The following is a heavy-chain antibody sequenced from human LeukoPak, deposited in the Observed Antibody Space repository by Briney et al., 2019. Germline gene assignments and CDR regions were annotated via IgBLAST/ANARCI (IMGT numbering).Heavy chain of an antibody. CDR2: ISSSSSYI. CDR3: ARPYYYDSSGYYDY. Sequence: GGSLRLSCAVSGFTFDDYAMHWVRQVPGKGLEWVSSISSSSSYIYYADSVKGRFTISRDNAKNSLYLQMNSLRAEDTAVYYCARPYYYDSSGYYDYWGQGTLVTVSS. D-gene: IGHD3-22*01. J-gene: IGHJ4*02. V-gene: IGHV3-21*01. CDR1: GFTFDDYA.